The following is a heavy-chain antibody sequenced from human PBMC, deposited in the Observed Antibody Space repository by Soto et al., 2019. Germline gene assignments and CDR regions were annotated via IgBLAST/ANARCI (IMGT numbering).Heavy chain of an antibody. CDR2: IDPSDSYT. J-gene: IGHJ4*02. V-gene: IGHV5-10-1*01. Sequence: ELRKNGYKVCGYSFTSYWVSWVRQMPGKGLEWMGRIDPSDSYTNYSPSFQGHVTISADKSISTAYLQWSSLKASDTAMYYCARLEYSSSQVSFDYWCQGTLVTVSS. CDR3: ARLEYSSSQVSFDY. CDR1: GYSFTSYW. D-gene: IGHD6-6*01.